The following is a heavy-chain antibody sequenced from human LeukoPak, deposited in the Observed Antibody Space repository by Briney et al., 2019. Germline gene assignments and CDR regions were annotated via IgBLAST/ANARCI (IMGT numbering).Heavy chain of an antibody. Sequence: PSETLSLTCAVYGGSFSGYYWSWIRQPPGKGLEWIGEINHSGSTNYNPSLKSRVTISVDTSKNQFSLKLSSVTAADTAVYYCARHTQCWHTYYYYYYMDVWGKGTTVTISS. CDR3: ARHTQCWHTYYYYYYMDV. D-gene: IGHD6-19*01. V-gene: IGHV4-34*01. J-gene: IGHJ6*03. CDR2: INHSGST. CDR1: GGSFSGYY.